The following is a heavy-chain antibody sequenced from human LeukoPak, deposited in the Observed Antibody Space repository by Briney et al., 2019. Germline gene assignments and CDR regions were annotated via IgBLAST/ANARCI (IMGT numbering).Heavy chain of an antibody. CDR3: ARNRGDPSYFDY. D-gene: IGHD4-17*01. Sequence: PGGSLRLSCAASGFTFSSYAMSWVRRVPGKGLEWVSAISGSGGSTYYADSVKGRSTISRDNSKNTLYLQMNSLRAEDTAVYYCARNRGDPSYFDYWGQGTLVTVSS. CDR2: ISGSGGST. J-gene: IGHJ4*02. CDR1: GFTFSSYA. V-gene: IGHV3-23*01.